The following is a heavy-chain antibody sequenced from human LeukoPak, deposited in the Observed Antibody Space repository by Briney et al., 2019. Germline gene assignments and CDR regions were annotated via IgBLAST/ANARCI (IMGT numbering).Heavy chain of an antibody. CDR3: AREGITAAADF. J-gene: IGHJ4*02. V-gene: IGHV3-21*01. Sequence: GGSLRLSCAASGFTFSSYSMNWVRQAPGKGLEWVSSISSSSSYIYYADSVKGRFTISRDNAKNSLYLQLNSLRAEDTAVYYCAREGITAAADFWGQGTLVTVSS. CDR2: ISSSSSYI. D-gene: IGHD6-13*01. CDR1: GFTFSSYS.